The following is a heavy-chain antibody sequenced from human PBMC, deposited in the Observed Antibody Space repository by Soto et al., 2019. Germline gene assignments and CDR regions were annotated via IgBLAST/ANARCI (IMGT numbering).Heavy chain of an antibody. CDR2: TMPDGSEK. J-gene: IGHJ2*01. Sequence: GGSLRLSCVASEFTFRDYWMSWVRQAPGKGLEWVANTMPDGSEKYYVDSMKGRFTISRDNAKNSLYLQVNSLRAEDTAMYYCAREAHWSFDLWGRGTLVTVSS. V-gene: IGHV3-7*01. CDR3: AREAHWSFDL. CDR1: EFTFRDYW.